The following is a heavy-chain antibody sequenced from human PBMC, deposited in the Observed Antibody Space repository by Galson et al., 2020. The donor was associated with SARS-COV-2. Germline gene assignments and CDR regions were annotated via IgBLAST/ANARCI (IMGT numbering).Heavy chain of an antibody. J-gene: IGHJ6*02. Sequence: TGGSLRLSCAASGFTFSSYGMHWVRQAPGKGLEWVAVISYDGSNKYYADSVKGRFTISRDNSKNTLYLQMNSLRAEDTAVYYCAKDDTIFGVINYYGGMDGWGQGTTVTVAS. CDR3: AKDDTIFGVINYYGGMDG. CDR2: ISYDGSNK. V-gene: IGHV3-30*18. D-gene: IGHD3-3*01. CDR1: GFTFSSYG.